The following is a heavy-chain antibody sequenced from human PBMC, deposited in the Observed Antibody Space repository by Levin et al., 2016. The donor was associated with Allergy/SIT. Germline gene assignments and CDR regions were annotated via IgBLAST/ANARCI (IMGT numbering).Heavy chain of an antibody. CDR2: IYYSGST. CDR3: ARDRDLSVSPYYYYGMDV. D-gene: IGHD3-10*01. J-gene: IGHJ6*02. Sequence: PGKGLEWIGYIYYSGSTNYNPSLKSRVTISVDTSKNQFSLKLSSVTAADTAVYYCARDRDLSVSPYYYYGMDVWGQGTTVTVSS. V-gene: IGHV4-59*13.